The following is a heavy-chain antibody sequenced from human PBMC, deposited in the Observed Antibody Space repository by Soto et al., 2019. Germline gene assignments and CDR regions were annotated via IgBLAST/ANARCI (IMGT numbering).Heavy chain of an antibody. CDR2: IKSKTEGGTT. Sequence: GGSLRLSCAASGFTFSNAWMNWVRQAPGKGLGWVGRIKSKTEGGTTDYGAPVKGRFTISRDDSKNTLYLQMSSLKTEDTALYYCLYYYDNSGYLGRAYWGQGTPVTVSS. CDR1: GFTFSNAW. V-gene: IGHV3-15*07. CDR3: LYYYDNSGYLGRAY. J-gene: IGHJ4*02. D-gene: IGHD3-22*01.